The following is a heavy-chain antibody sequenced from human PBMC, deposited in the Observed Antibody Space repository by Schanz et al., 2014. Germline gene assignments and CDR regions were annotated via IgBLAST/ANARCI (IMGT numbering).Heavy chain of an antibody. J-gene: IGHJ6*03. Sequence: EVQVVESGGGLVQPGGSLRLSCTASGFNSDDYAMHWVRQAPGKGLEWVSNIPWNGAAIGYAGSVRGRSTISRDSAKNSLYLQMNSLRPEDTALYYCAKGSRSGSKVMDVWGKGTTDTVSS. V-gene: IGHV3-9*02. D-gene: IGHD3-10*01. CDR1: GFNSDDYA. CDR3: AKGSRSGSKVMDV. CDR2: IPWNGAAI.